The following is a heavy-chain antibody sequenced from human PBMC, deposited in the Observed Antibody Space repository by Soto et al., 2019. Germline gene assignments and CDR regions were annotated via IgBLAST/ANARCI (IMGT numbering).Heavy chain of an antibody. J-gene: IGHJ6*03. Sequence: SETLSLTCAVYGGSFSCYYWSWIRQPPGKGLEWIGEINHSGSTNYNPSLKSRVTISVDTSKNQFSLKLSSVTAADTAVYYCARGRRLAATDYYYYYMDVWGKGTTVTVSS. V-gene: IGHV4-34*01. CDR1: GGSFSCYY. CDR2: INHSGST. CDR3: ARGRRLAATDYYYYYMDV. D-gene: IGHD2-15*01.